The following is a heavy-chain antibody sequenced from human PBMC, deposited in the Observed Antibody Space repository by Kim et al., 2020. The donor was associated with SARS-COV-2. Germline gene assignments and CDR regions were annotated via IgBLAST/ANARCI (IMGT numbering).Heavy chain of an antibody. CDR3: ARNGVLEWLLSRGYFDY. Sequence: VKGRFTTSRDNAKNSLYLQMNSLRAEDTAVYYCARNGVLEWLLSRGYFDYWGQGTLVTVSS. V-gene: IGHV3-11*01. D-gene: IGHD3-3*01. J-gene: IGHJ4*02.